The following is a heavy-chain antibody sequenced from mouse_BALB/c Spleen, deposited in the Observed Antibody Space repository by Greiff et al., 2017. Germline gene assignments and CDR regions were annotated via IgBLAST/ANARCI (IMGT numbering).Heavy chain of an antibody. CDR2: ISYDGSN. D-gene: IGHD1-2*01. CDR3: ARETYGLFAY. Sequence: EVKLLESGPGLVKPSQSLSLTCSVTGYSITSGYYWNWIRQFPGNKLEWMGYISYDGSNNYNPSLKNRISITRDTSKNQFFLKLNSVTTEDTATYYCARETYGLFAYWGQGTLVTVSA. CDR1: GYSITSGYY. V-gene: IGHV3-6*02. J-gene: IGHJ3*01.